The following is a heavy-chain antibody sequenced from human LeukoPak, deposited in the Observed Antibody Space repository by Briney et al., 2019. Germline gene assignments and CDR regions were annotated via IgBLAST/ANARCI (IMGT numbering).Heavy chain of an antibody. J-gene: IGHJ4*02. CDR3: ARVYCSSTSCGTFDY. CDR2: IYHSGST. Sequence: PSETLSLTCAVSGYSISSGYYWGWIRQPPGKGLEWIGSIYHSGSTYYSPSLKSRVTISVDTSKNQFSLKLSSVTAADTAVYYCARVYCSSTSCGTFDYWGQGTLVTVSS. CDR1: GYSISSGYY. D-gene: IGHD2-2*01. V-gene: IGHV4-38-2*01.